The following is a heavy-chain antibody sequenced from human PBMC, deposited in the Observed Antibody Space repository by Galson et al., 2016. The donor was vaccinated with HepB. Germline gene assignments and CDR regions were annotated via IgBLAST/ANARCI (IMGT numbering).Heavy chain of an antibody. CDR1: GFSLSTSGMC. CDR3: ARMRFRPWYVEDY. J-gene: IGHJ4*02. CDR2: ITWDDYK. Sequence: PALVTPTQTLTLTCTFSGFSLSTSGMCVSWIRQPPGKAPEWLALITWDDYKSYSTSLKTRLAISKDTSKNEVVLTMTNMDPVDTATYYCARMRFRPWYVEDYWGQGTLVTVSS. D-gene: IGHD6-13*01. V-gene: IGHV2-70*01.